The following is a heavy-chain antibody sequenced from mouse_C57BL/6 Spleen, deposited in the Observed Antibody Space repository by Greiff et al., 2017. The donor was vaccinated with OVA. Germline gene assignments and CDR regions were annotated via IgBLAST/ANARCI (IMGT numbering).Heavy chain of an antibody. CDR3: ARADDYDGYWYFDV. Sequence: EVKVEESEGGLVQPGSSMKLSCTASGFTFSDYYMAWVRQVPEKGLEWVANINYDGSSTYYLDSLKSRFIISRDNAKNILYLQMSSLKSEDTATYYCARADDYDGYWYFDVWGTGTTVTVSS. D-gene: IGHD2-4*01. J-gene: IGHJ1*03. V-gene: IGHV5-16*01. CDR2: INYDGSST. CDR1: GFTFSDYY.